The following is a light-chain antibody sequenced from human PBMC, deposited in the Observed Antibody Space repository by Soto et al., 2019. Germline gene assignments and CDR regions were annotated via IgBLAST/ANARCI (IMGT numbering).Light chain of an antibody. Sequence: EILLTQSPATLSLSPGERATLSCRASQSVSSYLAWYQQKPGQAPRLLIYDASNRATGIPARFSASGSGTDFTLTISSLEPEDFAVYYCQVRDVWPTFGQGTKVDIK. CDR3: QVRDVWPT. CDR1: QSVSSY. J-gene: IGKJ1*01. V-gene: IGKV3-11*01. CDR2: DAS.